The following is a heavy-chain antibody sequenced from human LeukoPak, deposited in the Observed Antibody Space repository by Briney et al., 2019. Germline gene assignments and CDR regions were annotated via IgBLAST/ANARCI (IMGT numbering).Heavy chain of an antibody. CDR3: VRRGDASSGWGDHDY. J-gene: IGHJ4*02. Sequence: GGSLRLSCAASGFTFNRNAISWVRQAPGKGLEWVSTIGGSGDKTFYADSVKVRFTISRDNSKNMLHLQMSSLTGEDTALYYCVRRGDASSGWGDHDYWGQGALVTVSS. CDR1: GFTFNRNA. V-gene: IGHV3-23*01. CDR2: IGGSGDKT. D-gene: IGHD6-19*01.